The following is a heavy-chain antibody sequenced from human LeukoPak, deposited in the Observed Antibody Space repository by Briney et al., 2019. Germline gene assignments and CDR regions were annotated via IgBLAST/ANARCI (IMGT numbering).Heavy chain of an antibody. CDR2: INWNGGST. Sequence: RPGGSLRLSCAASGFTFDDYGMSWVRQAPGKGLEWVSGINWNGGSTGYADSVKGRFTISRDNAKNSLYLQMNSLRAEDTAVYYCAKDRDCSGGSCRSEYFQHWGQGTLVTVSS. D-gene: IGHD2-15*01. J-gene: IGHJ1*01. CDR1: GFTFDDYG. CDR3: AKDRDCSGGSCRSEYFQH. V-gene: IGHV3-20*04.